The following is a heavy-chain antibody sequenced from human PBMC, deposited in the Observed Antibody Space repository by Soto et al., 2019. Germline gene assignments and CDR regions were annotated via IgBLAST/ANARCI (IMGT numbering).Heavy chain of an antibody. Sequence: GGSLRLSCAAPGFTFSKAIMNGGRQAPGKGLEGVGRIKKLSDGGKADYSSPVDGRFTISRDDSKSILYLQMNSLRADDTGIYYCATALRNTGNDYLFGVDLWGQGTTVTVSS. CDR1: GFTFSKAI. D-gene: IGHD1-1*01. CDR3: ATALRNTGNDYLFGVDL. V-gene: IGHV3-15*01. J-gene: IGHJ6*02. CDR2: IKKLSDGGKA.